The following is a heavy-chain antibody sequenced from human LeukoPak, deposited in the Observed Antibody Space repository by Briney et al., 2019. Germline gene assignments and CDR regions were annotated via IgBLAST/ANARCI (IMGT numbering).Heavy chain of an antibody. Sequence: GGSLRLSCAASGFTFSNYEMNWVRQAPGKGLVWVSRINTDGSRTSYADSVKGRFTISRDNAKNTLYLQMNSLRAEDTAVYYCARVRADYDTSGFDYWGQGTLVTVSS. CDR3: ARVRADYDTSGFDY. J-gene: IGHJ4*02. V-gene: IGHV3-74*01. CDR1: GFTFSNYE. D-gene: IGHD3-22*01. CDR2: INTDGSRT.